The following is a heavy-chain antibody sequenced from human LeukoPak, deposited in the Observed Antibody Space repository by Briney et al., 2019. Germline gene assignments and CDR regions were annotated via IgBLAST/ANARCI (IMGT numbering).Heavy chain of an antibody. CDR3: AKEYGDYLADY. V-gene: IGHV3-64*02. D-gene: IGHD4-17*01. CDR1: GFTFSTYA. Sequence: GGSLRLSCAASGFTFSTYAVHWVRQAPGKGLEYVSAISTNGDSTYYADSVKGRFTISRDNSNNTLYLQMNSLRAEDTAVYYCAKEYGDYLADYWGQGTLVTVSS. CDR2: ISTNGDST. J-gene: IGHJ4*02.